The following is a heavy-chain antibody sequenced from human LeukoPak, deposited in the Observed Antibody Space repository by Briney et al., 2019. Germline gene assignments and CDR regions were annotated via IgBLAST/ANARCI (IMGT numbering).Heavy chain of an antibody. J-gene: IGHJ6*02. CDR3: ARDFSYCSSTSCAYYYYGMDV. CDR2: INHSGST. D-gene: IGHD2-2*01. CDR1: GGSFSGYY. V-gene: IGHV4-34*01. Sequence: SETLSLTCAVYGGSFSGYYWSWIRQPPGKGLEWIGEINHSGSTNYNPSLKSRVTISVDTSKNQFSLKLSSVTAADTAVYYCARDFSYCSSTSCAYYYYGMDVWGQGTTVTVSS.